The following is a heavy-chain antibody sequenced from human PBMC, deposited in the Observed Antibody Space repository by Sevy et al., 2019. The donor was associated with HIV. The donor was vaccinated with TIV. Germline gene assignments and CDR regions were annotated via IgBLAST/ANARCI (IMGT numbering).Heavy chain of an antibody. CDR2: VNLDGSGK. CDR3: ARSVDY. V-gene: IGHV3-7*01. CDR1: GFSFSSYW. Sequence: HLGGSLRLSCAASGFSFSSYWMTWFRQAPGKELEWVANVNLDGSGKYYVDSVKGRFTISRDNARNSLSLQMNSLRAEDTAVYYCARSVDYWGQGTLVTVSS. J-gene: IGHJ4*02.